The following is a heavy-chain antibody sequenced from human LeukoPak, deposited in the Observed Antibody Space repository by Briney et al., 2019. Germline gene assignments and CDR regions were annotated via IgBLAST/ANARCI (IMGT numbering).Heavy chain of an antibody. D-gene: IGHD3-3*01. CDR3: ARDSDFYDSLTFYGMDV. CDR2: IRASSGRT. Sequence: GGSLRLSCAASGFSFSNYAMSWVRQAPGKGLEWVSDIRASSGRTHYADSVKGRFTISRDNSKNTLYLQMNSLRADDTALYYCARDSDFYDSLTFYGMDVWGQGTTVIVSS. J-gene: IGHJ6*02. CDR1: GFSFSNYA. V-gene: IGHV3-23*01.